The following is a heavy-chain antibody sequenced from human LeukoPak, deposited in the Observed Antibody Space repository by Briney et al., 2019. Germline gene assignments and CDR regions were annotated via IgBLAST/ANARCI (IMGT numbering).Heavy chain of an antibody. CDR3: ARHLSGITGYTYGRGIDY. D-gene: IGHD5-18*01. CDR2: ISRSGGNS. CDR1: GFTQNA. J-gene: IGHJ4*02. V-gene: IGHV3-23*01. Sequence: GGSLRLSCEASGFTQNAMGWVRQAPGKGLEWVASISRSGGNSHYADSVKGRFTISRDNSKNTMYLQMNSLRAEDTAVYYCARHLSGITGYTYGRGIDYWGQGTLVTVSS.